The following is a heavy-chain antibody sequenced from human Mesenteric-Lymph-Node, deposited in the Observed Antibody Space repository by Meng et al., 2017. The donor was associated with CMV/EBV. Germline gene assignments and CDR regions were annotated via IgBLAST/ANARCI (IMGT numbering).Heavy chain of an antibody. J-gene: IGHJ4*02. D-gene: IGHD4-23*01. CDR3: ASHTHYAGNPPGTHNC. V-gene: IGHV3-21*01. Sequence: GESLKISCAASGFTFSSYSMNWVRQAPGKGLEWVSSISSSGSHVQYADSVKGRFTVSRDNAKKSLYLQMSSLRAEDTAVYYCASHTHYAGNPPGTHNCWGQGTLVTVSS. CDR1: GFTFSSYS. CDR2: ISSSGSHV.